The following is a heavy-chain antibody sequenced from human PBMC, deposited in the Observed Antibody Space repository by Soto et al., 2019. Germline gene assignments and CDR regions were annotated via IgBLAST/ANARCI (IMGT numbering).Heavy chain of an antibody. V-gene: IGHV3-9*01. J-gene: IGHJ4*02. CDR1: GFTFDDYA. D-gene: IGHD3-3*01. CDR2: ISWNSGSI. Sequence: EVPLVESGGGLVQPGRSLRLSCAASGFTFDDYAMHWVRQAPGKGLEWVSGISWNSGSIGYADSVKGRFTISRDNAKNSLYLQMNSLRAEDTALYYCAKANYDFWSGRFDYWGQGTLVTVSS. CDR3: AKANYDFWSGRFDY.